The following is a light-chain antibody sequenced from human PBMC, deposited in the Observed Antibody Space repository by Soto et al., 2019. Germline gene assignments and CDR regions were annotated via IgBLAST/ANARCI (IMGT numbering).Light chain of an antibody. CDR3: QQYNSFWT. J-gene: IGKJ1*01. CDR1: QDINNY. Sequence: DIQMTQSPSFLSASVGDRVAITFQASQDINNYLDWYQHKPGQAPKLLIYDATILETGVPSRFSGSGSGTEFTLTISSLQPDDFATYYCQQYNSFWTFGQGTKVDI. CDR2: DAT. V-gene: IGKV1-33*01.